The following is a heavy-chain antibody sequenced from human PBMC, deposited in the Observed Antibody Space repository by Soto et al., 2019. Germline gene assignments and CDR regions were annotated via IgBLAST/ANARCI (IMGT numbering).Heavy chain of an antibody. CDR3: ARLIRRGYCSGGSCYWFDP. Sequence: ASVKVSCKASGYTFTSYGISWVRQAPGQGLEWMGWISAYNGNTNYAQKLQGRVTMTTDTSTSTAYMELRSLRSDDTAVYYCARLIRRGYCSGGSCYWFDPWGQGTLVTVSS. D-gene: IGHD2-15*01. CDR1: GYTFTSYG. CDR2: ISAYNGNT. J-gene: IGHJ5*02. V-gene: IGHV1-18*01.